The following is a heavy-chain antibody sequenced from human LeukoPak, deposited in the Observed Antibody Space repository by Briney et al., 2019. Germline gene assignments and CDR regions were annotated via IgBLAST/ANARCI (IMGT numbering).Heavy chain of an antibody. CDR3: ARDPGKNWGLDY. CDR1: GFTLSNHW. CDR2: IGTAGDT. Sequence: GGSLRLSCAASGFTLSNHWMIWVRQATGKGLEWVSAIGTAGDTYYPGSVKGRFTISRENAKNSLYLQMNSLRAGDTAVYYCARDPGKNWGLDYWGQGTLVTVSS. J-gene: IGHJ4*02. V-gene: IGHV3-13*01. D-gene: IGHD7-27*01.